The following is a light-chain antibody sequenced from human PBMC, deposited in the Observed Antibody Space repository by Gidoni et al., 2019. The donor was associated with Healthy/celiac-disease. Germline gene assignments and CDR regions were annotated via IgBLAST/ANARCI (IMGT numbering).Light chain of an antibody. J-gene: IGKJ3*01. CDR2: AAS. V-gene: IGKV1-9*01. CDR3: QQLNSYLFT. CDR1: QGISSY. Sequence: DIQLTQSPTFLSASVGDRVTITCRASQGISSYLAWYQQKPGQAPKLLIYAASTLQSGVPSRFSGSGSGTEFTLTISSLQPDDFATYYCQQLNSYLFTFGPGTKVEIK.